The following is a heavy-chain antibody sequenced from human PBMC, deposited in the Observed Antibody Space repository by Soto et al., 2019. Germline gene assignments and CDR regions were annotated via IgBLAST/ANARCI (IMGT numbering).Heavy chain of an antibody. Sequence: EVQLVESGGGLVQPGRSLRLSCAASGFTFDDYAMHWVRQAPGKGLEWVSGISWNSGSIGYADSVKGRFTISRDNAKNALYLQVGRLGAEATALYYSANDGVGRPPVHFDSWGHGTLVTVAS. CDR2: ISWNSGSI. D-gene: IGHD1-26*01. V-gene: IGHV3-9*01. CDR3: ANDGVGRPPVHFDS. CDR1: GFTFDDYA. J-gene: IGHJ4*01.